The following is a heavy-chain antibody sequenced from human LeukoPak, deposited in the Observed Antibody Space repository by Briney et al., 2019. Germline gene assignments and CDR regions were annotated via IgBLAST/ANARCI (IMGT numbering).Heavy chain of an antibody. D-gene: IGHD6-25*01. CDR1: GFAFSAYC. CDR2: SCPFRSTP. J-gene: IGHJ4*02. Sequence: GGSLRLSCVASGFAFSAYCMHWVRQAPGEGLLWVSRSCPFRSTPVYADSVKGRFTISGDDAKNSLYLQMNSLRGEDTAVYYCVRGSAPERGLDYWGQGIRVTVSS. CDR3: VRGSAPERGLDY. V-gene: IGHV3-74*01.